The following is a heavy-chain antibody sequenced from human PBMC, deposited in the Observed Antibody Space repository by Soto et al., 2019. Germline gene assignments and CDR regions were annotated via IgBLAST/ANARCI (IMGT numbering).Heavy chain of an antibody. D-gene: IGHD3-3*01. CDR1: GGSISSSSYY. J-gene: IGHJ4*02. Sequence: SETLSLTCTVSGGSISSSSYYWGWIRQPPGKGLEWIGSIYYSGSTYYNPSLKSRVTISVDTSKNQFSLKLSSVTAADTAVYYCARHYDPFDYWGQGTLVTVSS. CDR3: ARHYDPFDY. CDR2: IYYSGST. V-gene: IGHV4-39*01.